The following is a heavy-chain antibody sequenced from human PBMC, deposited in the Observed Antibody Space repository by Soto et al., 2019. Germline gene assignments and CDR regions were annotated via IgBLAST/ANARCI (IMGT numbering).Heavy chain of an antibody. Sequence: GGSLRLSCAASGFTFSSYAMSWVRQAPGKGLEWVSAISGSGGSTYYADSVKGRFTISRDNSKNTLYLQMNSLRAEDTAVYYCAKRFLINMVRGVITPPGYFDYWGQGTLVTVSS. V-gene: IGHV3-23*01. CDR2: ISGSGGST. D-gene: IGHD3-10*01. J-gene: IGHJ4*02. CDR3: AKRFLINMVRGVITPPGYFDY. CDR1: GFTFSSYA.